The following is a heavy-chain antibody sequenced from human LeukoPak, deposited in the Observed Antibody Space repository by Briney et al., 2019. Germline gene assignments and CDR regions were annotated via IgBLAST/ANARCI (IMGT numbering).Heavy chain of an antibody. CDR3: ATYSGESNWFDP. Sequence: SETLSLTCAVYGGSFSAYYWSRIRQPPDKGLEWIGEVNHNGSTNYNPSLKSRVTMSVDTSKNQFSLKLSSVTAADTALYYCATYSGESNWFDPWGQGTLVTVSS. CDR1: GGSFSAYY. V-gene: IGHV4-34*01. J-gene: IGHJ5*02. D-gene: IGHD3-10*01. CDR2: VNHNGST.